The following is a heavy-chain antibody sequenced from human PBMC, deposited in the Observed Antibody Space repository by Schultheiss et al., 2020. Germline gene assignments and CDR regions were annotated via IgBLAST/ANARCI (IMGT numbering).Heavy chain of an antibody. V-gene: IGHV3-33*08. Sequence: GGSLRLSCAASGFTFSSYGMHWVRQAPGKGLDWVAVVWYDGSNKYYADSVKGRFTISRDNSKNTLYLQMNSLRAEDTAVYYCAREGDTAMVTAPFDYWGEGGLGTVAS. CDR3: AREGDTAMVTAPFDY. CDR2: VWYDGSNK. CDR1: GFTFSSYG. D-gene: IGHD5-18*01. J-gene: IGHJ4*02.